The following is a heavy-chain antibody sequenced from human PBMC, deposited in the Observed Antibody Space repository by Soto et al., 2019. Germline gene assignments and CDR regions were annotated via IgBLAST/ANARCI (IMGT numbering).Heavy chain of an antibody. V-gene: IGHV3-23*01. J-gene: IGHJ4*02. D-gene: IGHD3-10*01. CDR2: ISGSGGST. Sequence: EVQLLESGGGLVQPGGSLRLSCAASGFTFSSYAMSWVRQAPGKGLEWVSAISGSGGSTYYADSVKGRFTISRDNSKKTLYLQMNSLRAEDTAVYYCAKSLWFGELLLTTSFDYWGQGTLVTVSS. CDR3: AKSLWFGELLLTTSFDY. CDR1: GFTFSSYA.